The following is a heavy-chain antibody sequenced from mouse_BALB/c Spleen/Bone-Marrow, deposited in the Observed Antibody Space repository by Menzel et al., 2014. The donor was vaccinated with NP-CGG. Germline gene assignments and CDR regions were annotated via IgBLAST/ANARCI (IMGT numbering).Heavy chain of an antibody. CDR1: GFSLXSYD. CDR3: VRAMITAYYFDY. V-gene: IGHV2-9-2*01. D-gene: IGHD2-4*01. J-gene: IGHJ2*01. CDR2: IWTGGGT. Sequence: VHLVESGPGLVAPSQSLSITCTVSGFSLXSYDISWIRQPPGKGLEWLGVIWTGGGTNYNSAFMSRLSISKDNSKSQVFLKMNSLQTDDTAIYYCVRAMITAYYFDYWGQGTTLTVSS.